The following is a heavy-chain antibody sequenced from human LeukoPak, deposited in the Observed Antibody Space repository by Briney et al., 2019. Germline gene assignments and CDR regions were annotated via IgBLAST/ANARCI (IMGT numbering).Heavy chain of an antibody. D-gene: IGHD6-19*01. J-gene: IGHJ4*02. V-gene: IGHV3-21*01. CDR2: IRSSSSYI. CDR1: GFTFSSYS. CDR3: ARPGIAVAGEFFDY. Sequence: GGSLRLSCAASGFTFSSYSMNWVRQAPGKGLEWVSFIRSSSSYIYYADSVKGRFTISRDNAENSLYLQMNSVRAEDTAVFYCARPGIAVAGEFFDYWGQGTLVTVSS.